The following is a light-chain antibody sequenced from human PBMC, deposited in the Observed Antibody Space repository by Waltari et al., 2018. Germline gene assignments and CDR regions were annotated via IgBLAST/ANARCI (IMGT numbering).Light chain of an antibody. Sequence: DIQMTQSPSSLSASVGDRVTITCRASQSISSYLNWYQQKPGKAPKLLIYAASSLQSGVPSRFSGSGSGTDFTLTISSLQPEDFATYYCQQSYSTPPYTFGQGTSLAIK. CDR2: AAS. CDR1: QSISSY. J-gene: IGKJ2*01. CDR3: QQSYSTPPYT. V-gene: IGKV1-39*01.